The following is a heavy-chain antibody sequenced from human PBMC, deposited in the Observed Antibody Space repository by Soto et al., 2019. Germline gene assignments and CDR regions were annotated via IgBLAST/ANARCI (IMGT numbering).Heavy chain of an antibody. Sequence: SETLSLTCAVYGGYFSGYYWSWIRQPPGKGLEWIGEINHSGSTNYNPSLKSRVTISVDTSKNQFSLKLSSVTAADTAVYYCARATRTIFDYWGQGTLVTVSS. V-gene: IGHV4-34*01. CDR3: ARATRTIFDY. CDR2: INHSGST. CDR1: GGYFSGYY. D-gene: IGHD4-4*01. J-gene: IGHJ4*02.